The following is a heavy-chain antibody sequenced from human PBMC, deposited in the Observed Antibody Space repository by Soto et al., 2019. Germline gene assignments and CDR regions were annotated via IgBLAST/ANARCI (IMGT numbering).Heavy chain of an antibody. CDR1: CYSIFSSYW. V-gene: IGHV4-4*02. J-gene: IGHJ5*02. Sequence: PSATLFLTFAFCCYSIFSSYWWSGVRHFLGKGLEWIGEIYHSGSTIYNPSLQSRVTLSVDKSKNEFSLKMSSVTAADTAIYYCAKGINYYDSSGDSWFDPWGQGTLVTVS. CDR3: AKGINYYDSSGDSWFDP. CDR2: IYHSGST. D-gene: IGHD3-22*01.